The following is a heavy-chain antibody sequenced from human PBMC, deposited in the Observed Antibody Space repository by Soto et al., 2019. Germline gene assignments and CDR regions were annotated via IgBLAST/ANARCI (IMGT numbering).Heavy chain of an antibody. CDR1: GYTFTSYG. D-gene: IGHD3-3*01. J-gene: IGHJ4*02. CDR3: ARDPRITIFGVVIIPPFEY. Sequence: QVHLVQSRAEVKKPGASVKVSCKASGYTFTSYGISWVRQVPGQGLEWMGWISVYNGDTNYAQKFQGRVTMTTDTSTSTAYMDLRSLRSDDTAVYYCARDPRITIFGVVIIPPFEYWGQGTLVTVSS. CDR2: ISVYNGDT. V-gene: IGHV1-18*01.